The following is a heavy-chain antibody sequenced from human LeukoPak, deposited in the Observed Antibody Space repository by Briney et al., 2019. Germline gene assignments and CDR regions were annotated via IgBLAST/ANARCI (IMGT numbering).Heavy chain of an antibody. V-gene: IGHV1-18*01. D-gene: IGHD2-15*01. J-gene: IGHJ5*02. CDR1: GYTFTSYV. CDR2: ISAYNGNT. CDR3: ARVPSTRNWFDP. Sequence: GAPVKASCKPSGYTFTSYVISWVRQAPGQGLEWMGWISAYNGNTNYAQKLQGRVTMTTDTSTSTAYMELRSLRSDDTAVYYCARVPSTRNWFDPWGQGTLVTVSS.